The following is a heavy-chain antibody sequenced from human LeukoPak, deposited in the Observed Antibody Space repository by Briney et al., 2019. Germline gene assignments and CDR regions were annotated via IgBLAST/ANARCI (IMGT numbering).Heavy chain of an antibody. V-gene: IGHV1-8*01. CDR3: ARCDFDPKISFDP. J-gene: IGHJ5*02. CDR2: MNPNSGNT. D-gene: IGHD3-9*01. Sequence: GASVKVSCKTSGYTFTSYDINWVRQATGQGLEWMGWMNPNSGNTGYAQKFQGRVTMTRNTSISTAYMELSSLRSEDTAVYYCARCDFDPKISFDPWGQGTLVTVSS. CDR1: GYTFTSYD.